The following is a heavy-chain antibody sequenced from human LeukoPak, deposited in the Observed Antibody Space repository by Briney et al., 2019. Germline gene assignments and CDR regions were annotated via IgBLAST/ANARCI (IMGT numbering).Heavy chain of an antibody. CDR3: ARDPSSGFPFFDY. D-gene: IGHD3-22*01. CDR2: ISSSSSYI. CDR1: GFTFDDYG. Sequence: GGSLRLSCAASGFTFDDYGMSCVRQAPGKGLEWVSSISSSSSYIYYADSVKGRFTISRDNAKNSLYLQMNSLRAEDTAVYYCARDPSSGFPFFDYWGQGTLVTVSS. J-gene: IGHJ4*02. V-gene: IGHV3-21*01.